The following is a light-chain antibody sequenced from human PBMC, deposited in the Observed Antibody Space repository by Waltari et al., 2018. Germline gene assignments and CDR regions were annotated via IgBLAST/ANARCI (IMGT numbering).Light chain of an antibody. V-gene: IGKV3-20*01. CDR1: QSVSSNY. CDR2: GAS. Sequence: EIVLTQSPGTLSLSPGERATLSCKASQSVSSNYLAWYQQKPGQAPRLLIYGASSRATGIPDRCSGSGSGTDFTLTISRLGPEDFAVYYCQQYGSSPRTFGQGTKVEIK. J-gene: IGKJ1*01. CDR3: QQYGSSPRT.